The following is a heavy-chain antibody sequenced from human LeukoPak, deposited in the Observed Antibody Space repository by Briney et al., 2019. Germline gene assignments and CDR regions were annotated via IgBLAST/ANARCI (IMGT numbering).Heavy chain of an antibody. V-gene: IGHV3-23*01. CDR1: GVTLSNYA. D-gene: IGHD6-19*01. Sequence: GGSLRLSCVASGVTLSNYAMSWARQAPGKGLEWVSTISGGGGSTYYADSVKGRFTISRDNSKNTLYLQMNSLRAEDTAVYYCAKEPASSGWFDPWGQGTLVAVSS. CDR2: ISGGGGST. CDR3: AKEPASSGWFDP. J-gene: IGHJ5*02.